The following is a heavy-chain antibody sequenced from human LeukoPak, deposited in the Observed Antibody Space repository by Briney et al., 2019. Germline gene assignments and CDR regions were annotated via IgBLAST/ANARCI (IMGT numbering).Heavy chain of an antibody. V-gene: IGHV3-66*01. D-gene: IGHD3-22*01. J-gene: IGHJ4*02. CDR3: ARVGYYYDSSGPNDY. CDR1: GFTVSSNY. Sequence: PGGSLRLSCAASGFTVSSNYMSWVRQAPGKGLEWVSVIYSGGSTYYADSVKGRFTISRDNSKNTLYLQMNSLRAEDTAVYYCARVGYYYDSSGPNDYWGQGTLVTVSS. CDR2: IYSGGST.